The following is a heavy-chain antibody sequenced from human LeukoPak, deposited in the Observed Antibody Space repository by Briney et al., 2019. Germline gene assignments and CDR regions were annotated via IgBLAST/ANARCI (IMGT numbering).Heavy chain of an antibody. CDR3: ARPTSPLELHFYYYMDV. V-gene: IGHV4-39*07. J-gene: IGHJ6*03. D-gene: IGHD1-7*01. CDR2: LYYSGST. Sequence: SETLSLTCTVSGGSISSSSYYWGWIRQPPGKGLEWIGSLYYSGSTYYNPSLKSRVTISVDTSKNQFSLKLSSVTAADTAVYYCARPTSPLELHFYYYMDVWGKGTTVTVSS. CDR1: GGSISSSSYY.